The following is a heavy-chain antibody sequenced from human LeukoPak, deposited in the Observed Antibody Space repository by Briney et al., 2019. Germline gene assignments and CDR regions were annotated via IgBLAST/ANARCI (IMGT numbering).Heavy chain of an antibody. J-gene: IGHJ3*02. CDR3: ARPIYGSEPNDAFDI. D-gene: IGHD2/OR15-2a*01. Sequence: SETLSLTCTVSGGSISSSSYYWGWIRQPPGKGLEWIGSIYYSGSTYYNPSLKSRVTISVDTSKNQFSLKLSSVTAADTAVYYCARPIYGSEPNDAFDIWGQGTMVTVSS. CDR1: GGSISSSSYY. CDR2: IYYSGST. V-gene: IGHV4-39*01.